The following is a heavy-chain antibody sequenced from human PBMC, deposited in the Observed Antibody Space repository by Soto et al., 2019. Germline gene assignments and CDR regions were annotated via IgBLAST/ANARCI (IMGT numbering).Heavy chain of an antibody. CDR2: IKSKSAGGTT. D-gene: IGHD6-13*01. CDR3: TTGWSSTDY. Sequence: EVQLVESGGGLVKPGGSLRLSCAASGFIFTDAWMNWVRQAPGKGLEWVGRIKSKSAGGTTEYAAPVKGRFIISRDDSKNMLYLQMNSLKIDDTAVYYCTTGWSSTDYWGKGTLVTVSS. J-gene: IGHJ4*02. V-gene: IGHV3-15*01. CDR1: GFIFTDAW.